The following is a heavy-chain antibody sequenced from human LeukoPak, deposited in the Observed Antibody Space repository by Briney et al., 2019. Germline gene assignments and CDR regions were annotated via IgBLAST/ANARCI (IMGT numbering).Heavy chain of an antibody. Sequence: PGGSLRLSCAATEFTVSRSYMTWVRQAPGKGLEWVSVLRSGGTIEYADTVKGRFTISRDISKNTVYLQMNNLRSEDTAVYFCAGEGEKADGYNHGLDRWGQGTLVTVSS. D-gene: IGHD5-24*01. CDR3: AGEGEKADGYNHGLDR. CDR2: LRSGGTI. J-gene: IGHJ4*02. CDR1: EFTVSRSY. V-gene: IGHV3-53*01.